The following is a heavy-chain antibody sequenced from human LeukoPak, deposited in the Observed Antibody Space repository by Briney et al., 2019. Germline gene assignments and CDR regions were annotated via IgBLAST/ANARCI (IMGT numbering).Heavy chain of an antibody. CDR3: ATDYGGNSRNFDY. V-gene: IGHV3-23*01. J-gene: IGHJ4*02. D-gene: IGHD4-23*01. CDR2: ISGSGGST. Sequence: PGRSLRLSCAASGFTFSSYAMSWVRQAPGKGLEWVSAISGSGGSTYYADSVKGRFTISRDNSKNTLYLQMNSLRAEDTAVYYCATDYGGNSRNFDYWGQGTLVTVSS. CDR1: GFTFSSYA.